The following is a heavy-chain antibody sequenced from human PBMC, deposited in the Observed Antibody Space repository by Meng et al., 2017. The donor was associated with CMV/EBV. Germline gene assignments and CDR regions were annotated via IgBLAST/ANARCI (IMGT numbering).Heavy chain of an antibody. CDR2: IWYDGSNK. V-gene: IGHV3-33*06. J-gene: IGHJ6*02. Sequence: AGSLSLSCAASGFTFSSYGMHWVRQAPGKGLEWVAVIWYDGSNKYYADSVKGRFTISRDNSKNTLYLQMNSLRAEDTAVYYCSKVSSAYDFWSGLFGMDVWGQGTTVTVSS. D-gene: IGHD3-3*01. CDR1: GFTFSSYG. CDR3: SKVSSAYDFWSGLFGMDV.